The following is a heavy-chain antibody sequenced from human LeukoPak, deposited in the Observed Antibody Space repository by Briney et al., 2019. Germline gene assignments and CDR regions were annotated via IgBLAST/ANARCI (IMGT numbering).Heavy chain of an antibody. Sequence: PGGSLRLSCAASGFTFSSYSMNWVRQAPGKGLEWVSAISGSGGSTYYADSVKGRFTISRDNSKNTLYLQMNSLRADDTAVYYCVKDRVDGSGSQFDSWGQGSLVIVSS. J-gene: IGHJ4*02. D-gene: IGHD3-10*01. CDR2: ISGSGGST. CDR3: VKDRVDGSGSQFDS. CDR1: GFTFSSYS. V-gene: IGHV3-23*01.